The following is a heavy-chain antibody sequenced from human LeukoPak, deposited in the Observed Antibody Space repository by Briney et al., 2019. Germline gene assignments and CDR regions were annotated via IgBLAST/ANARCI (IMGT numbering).Heavy chain of an antibody. CDR2: IAATSGST. CDR1: GFTFTNYW. V-gene: IGHV3-23*01. Sequence: GGSLRLSCAASGFTFTNYWMNWVRQAPGKGLEWVSSIAATSGSTYYADSVKGRFSISKDNAKNTLYLQMNSLRAEDTALYYCAKAAYGDYVNWFDPWGQGTLVTVSS. CDR3: AKAAYGDYVNWFDP. J-gene: IGHJ5*02. D-gene: IGHD4-17*01.